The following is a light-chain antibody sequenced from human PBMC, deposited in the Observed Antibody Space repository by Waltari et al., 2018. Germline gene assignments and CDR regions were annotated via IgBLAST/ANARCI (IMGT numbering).Light chain of an antibody. Sequence: DAQMTQSPSYLSASVGDRVTIPCRASQGIDNSLGWYQQKPGKAPKLLVFGASRLQSGVPSRFSGSGSGAHYTLTITSLQPEDFGTYYCQQYYNTPRTFGQGTKVEIK. J-gene: IGKJ1*01. CDR1: QGIDNS. CDR2: GAS. CDR3: QQYYNTPRT. V-gene: IGKV1-NL1*01.